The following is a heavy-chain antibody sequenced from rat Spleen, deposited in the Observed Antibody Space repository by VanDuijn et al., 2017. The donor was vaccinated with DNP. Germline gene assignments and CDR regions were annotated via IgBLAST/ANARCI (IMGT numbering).Heavy chain of an antibody. V-gene: IGHV3-1*01. CDR2: ISYSGTS. CDR1: GFSITTNY. J-gene: IGHJ2*01. CDR3: ARSDVYNGFDY. Sequence: EVQLQESGPGLVKPSHSLSLTCSVTGFSITTNYWGWIRKFPGNKMEWIGHISYSGTSGYNPSLKSRISITRDTSKNQFFLQLSSLTPEDTATYYCARSDVYNGFDYWGQGVMVTVSS. D-gene: IGHD1-6*01.